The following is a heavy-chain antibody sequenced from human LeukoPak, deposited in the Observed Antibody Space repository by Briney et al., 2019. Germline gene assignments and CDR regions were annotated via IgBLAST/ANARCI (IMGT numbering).Heavy chain of an antibody. CDR2: INHSGST. Sequence: SGTLSLTCAVYGGSFSGYYWSWIRQPPGKGLEWIGEINHSGSTNYNPSLKSRVTISVDTSKNQFSLKLSSVTAADTAVYYCARETSSSWYGGYFDYWGQGTLVTVSS. D-gene: IGHD6-13*01. CDR3: ARETSSSWYGGYFDY. V-gene: IGHV4-34*01. J-gene: IGHJ4*02. CDR1: GGSFSGYY.